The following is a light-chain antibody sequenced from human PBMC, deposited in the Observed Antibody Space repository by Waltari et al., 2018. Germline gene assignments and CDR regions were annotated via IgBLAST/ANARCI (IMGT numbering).Light chain of an antibody. CDR2: QVS. Sequence: DVVITQSPLSLPVTLGQPASLSVWSRQRLLHGDGNTYFNWFQQRPCQSPRRLIYQVSIRDSGVPDRFSGSWSGTDFTLQISSVEAEDVGVYYCMQGTHWPRTFGQGTKVEIK. CDR3: MQGTHWPRT. V-gene: IGKV2-30*02. CDR1: QRLLHGDGNTY. J-gene: IGKJ1*01.